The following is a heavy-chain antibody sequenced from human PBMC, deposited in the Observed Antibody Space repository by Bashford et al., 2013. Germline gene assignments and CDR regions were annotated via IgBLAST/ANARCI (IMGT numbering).Heavy chain of an antibody. CDR1: GGSVSSGSYY. V-gene: IGHV4-61*01. J-gene: IGHJ4*02. D-gene: IGHD1-26*01. Sequence: SETLSLTCTVSGGSVSSGSYYWSWIRQPPGKGLEWIGYIYYSGSTNYNPSLKSRVTISVDTSKNQFSLKLSSVTAADTAVYYCARVSDSGSYYPVLDYWGQGTLVTVSS. CDR3: ARVSDSGSYYPVLDY. CDR2: IYYSGST.